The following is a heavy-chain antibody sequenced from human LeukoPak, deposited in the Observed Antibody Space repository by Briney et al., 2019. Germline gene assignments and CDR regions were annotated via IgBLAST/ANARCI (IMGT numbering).Heavy chain of an antibody. CDR3: VKRPAKWDFDY. CDR1: GFTFSSYA. J-gene: IGHJ4*02. D-gene: IGHD1-26*01. Sequence: AGRSLRLSCAASGFTFSSYAMHWVRQAPGKGLEYVSAISTSGGSTYYADSVKGRFTISRDNSKNTLYLQMSSLRAEDTAVYYCVKRPAKWDFDYWGQGTLVTVSS. CDR2: ISTSGGST. V-gene: IGHV3-64D*06.